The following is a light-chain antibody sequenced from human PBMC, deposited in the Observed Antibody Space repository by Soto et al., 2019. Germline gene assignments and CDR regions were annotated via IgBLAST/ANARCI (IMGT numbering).Light chain of an antibody. Sequence: QSALTQPASVSGSPGQSVTISCTGTSNDVGGYNYVSWYQQYLGKAPKLMIYEVSNRPSGISTRFSGSKSGNTASLTISGLPAEDEADYYCSSYTTSSTYVFGTGTKVTVL. V-gene: IGLV2-14*01. CDR1: SNDVGGYNY. CDR3: SSYTTSSTYV. CDR2: EVS. J-gene: IGLJ1*01.